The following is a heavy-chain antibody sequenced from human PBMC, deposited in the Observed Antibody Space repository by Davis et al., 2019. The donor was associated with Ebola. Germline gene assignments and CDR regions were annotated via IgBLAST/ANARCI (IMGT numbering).Heavy chain of an antibody. D-gene: IGHD5-12*01. J-gene: IGHJ4*02. CDR2: IIPIFGTA. CDR1: GGTFSSYA. CDR3: AKDLGWLRLGWFDY. Sequence: SVKVSCKASGGTFSSYAISWVRQAPGQGLEWMGGIIPIFGTANYAQKFQGRVTITADESTGTAYMELSSLRAEDTAVYYCAKDLGWLRLGWFDYWGQGTLVTVSS. V-gene: IGHV1-69*13.